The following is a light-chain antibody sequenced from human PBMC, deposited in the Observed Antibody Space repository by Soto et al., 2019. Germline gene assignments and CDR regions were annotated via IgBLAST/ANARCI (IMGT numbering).Light chain of an antibody. CDR2: DAS. V-gene: IGKV1-5*01. J-gene: IGKJ1*01. CDR1: QSVDRY. Sequence: DIQMTQSPSTLSASVGDRVSITRRASQSVDRYLAWYQQKPGKAPHLLIYDASSLESGVPSRFSGSGSGTEFTLTISSLQPDDFTTFYCQQYKDYTWTFGQGTKVEV. CDR3: QQYKDYTWT.